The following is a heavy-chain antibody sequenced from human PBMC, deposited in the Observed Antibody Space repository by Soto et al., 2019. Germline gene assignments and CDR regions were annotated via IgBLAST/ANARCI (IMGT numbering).Heavy chain of an antibody. D-gene: IGHD3-22*01. CDR1: GGSISSGDYY. V-gene: IGHV4-30-4*01. CDR2: IYYSGST. Sequence: SETLSLTCTVSGGSISSGDYYWGWIRQPPGKGLEWIGYIYYSGSTYYNPSLKSRVTISVDTSKNQFSLKLSSVTAADTAVYYCARGDSSGYDPADYWGQGTLVTVSS. J-gene: IGHJ4*02. CDR3: ARGDSSGYDPADY.